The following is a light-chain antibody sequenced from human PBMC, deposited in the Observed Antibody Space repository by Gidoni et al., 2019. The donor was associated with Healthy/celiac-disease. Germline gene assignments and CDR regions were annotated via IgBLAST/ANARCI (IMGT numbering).Light chain of an antibody. CDR3: QKYNSAPWT. CDR2: AAS. V-gene: IGKV1-27*01. J-gene: IGKJ1*01. Sequence: DIQMTQSPSSLSASVGDRVTITCRASQVISNYLAWYQQKPGKVPKLLIYAASTLQSGVPSRFSGSGSATDFTLTISSLQPEDVATYYCQKYNSAPWTFXQXTKVEIK. CDR1: QVISNY.